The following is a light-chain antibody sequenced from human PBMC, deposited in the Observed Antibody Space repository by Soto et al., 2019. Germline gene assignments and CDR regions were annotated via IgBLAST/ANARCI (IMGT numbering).Light chain of an antibody. CDR2: TAS. CDR3: QQSYSTPIR. J-gene: IGKJ5*01. CDR1: QSISSH. Sequence: DIRMPQSPSSLSASVGDTVTITCRASQSISSHLNWYQQKPGKAPNLLMYTASNLQSGVPSRFSGSGSGTDFTLTISSLQPEDFATYYCQQSYSTPIRFGQGTRLDIK. V-gene: IGKV1-39*01.